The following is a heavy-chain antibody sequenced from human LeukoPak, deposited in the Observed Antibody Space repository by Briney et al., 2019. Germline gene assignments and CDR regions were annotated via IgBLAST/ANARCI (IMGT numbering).Heavy chain of an antibody. CDR2: MNDGGTI. Sequence: SETLSLTCAVSGGSFNIYYWSWIRQSPEKGLEWIGEMNDGGTINYNPSLLSRVTVSLDRSKNQFSLKLTSVTTADTAVYYCARRWNYGRNYYIDVWGNGATVTVSS. CDR3: ARRWNYGRNYYIDV. CDR1: GGSFNIYY. J-gene: IGHJ6*03. D-gene: IGHD1-7*01. V-gene: IGHV4-34*01.